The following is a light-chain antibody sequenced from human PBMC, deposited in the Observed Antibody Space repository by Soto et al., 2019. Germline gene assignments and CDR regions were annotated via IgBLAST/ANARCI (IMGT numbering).Light chain of an antibody. V-gene: IGLV1-40*01. J-gene: IGLJ1*01. CDR2: VNT. Sequence: QSVLTQPPSVSAAPGQSVTISCTVSSSNIRAGYDVHWYQQLPGTSPKLLIYVNTNRPSRVPARFSGSKSGTSASLAITGLQAEYEADYYCQSYYSSLSYVFGTGTMVTVL. CDR3: QSYYSSLSYV. CDR1: SSNIRAGYD.